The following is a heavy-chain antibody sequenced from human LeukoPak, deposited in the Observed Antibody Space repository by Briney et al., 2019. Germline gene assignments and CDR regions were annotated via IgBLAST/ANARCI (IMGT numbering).Heavy chain of an antibody. CDR2: INHSGST. Sequence: SETLSLTCAVYGGSFSGYYWSWIRQPPGKGLEWIGEINHSGSTNYNPSLKSRVTISVDTSKNQFSLKLSSVTAADTAVYYCARGPGSGSSWYNCRGQGTLVTVSS. CDR1: GGSFSGYY. J-gene: IGHJ4*02. D-gene: IGHD6-13*01. CDR3: ARGPGSGSSWYNC. V-gene: IGHV4-34*01.